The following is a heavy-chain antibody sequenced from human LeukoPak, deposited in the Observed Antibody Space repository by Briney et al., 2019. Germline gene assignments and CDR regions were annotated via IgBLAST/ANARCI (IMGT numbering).Heavy chain of an antibody. J-gene: IGHJ4*02. CDR3: AILPATDTYYYDRSGYYRPGVH. Sequence: PSETLSLTCTVSGGSISSSSYYWGWIRQPPGKGLEWIGSIYYSGSTYYSPSLKSRVTIPVDTSKNQFSLKLSSVTAADTAVYYCAILPATDTYYYDRSGYYRPGVHRGQGTLVSVSS. CDR1: GGSISSSSYY. V-gene: IGHV4-39*07. CDR2: IYYSGST. D-gene: IGHD3-22*01.